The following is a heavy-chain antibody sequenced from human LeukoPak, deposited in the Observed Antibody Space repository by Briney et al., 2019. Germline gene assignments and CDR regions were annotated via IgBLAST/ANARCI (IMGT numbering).Heavy chain of an antibody. V-gene: IGHV3-23*01. Sequence: GGSLRLSCAASGFMFSSNWMSWVRQAPGKGLEWVSGISGSGGSTYYADSVKGRFTISRDNSKNTLYLQMNSLRADDTAVYYCAKAGSRYYFDYWGQGTLVTVSS. CDR2: ISGSGGST. CDR3: AKAGSRYYFDY. J-gene: IGHJ4*02. CDR1: GFMFSSNW. D-gene: IGHD3-10*01.